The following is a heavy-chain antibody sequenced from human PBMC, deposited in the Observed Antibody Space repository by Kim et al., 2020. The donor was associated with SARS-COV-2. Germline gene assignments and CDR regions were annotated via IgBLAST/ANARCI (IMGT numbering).Heavy chain of an antibody. CDR3: ARDISAAGSYGMDV. CDR2: INHSGST. V-gene: IGHV4-34*01. Sequence: SETLSLTCAVYGGSFSGYYWSWIRQPPGKGLEWIGEINHSGSTNYNPSLKSRVTISVDTSKNQFSLKLSSVTAADTAVYYCARDISAAGSYGMDVWGQGT. D-gene: IGHD6-13*01. J-gene: IGHJ6*02. CDR1: GGSFSGYY.